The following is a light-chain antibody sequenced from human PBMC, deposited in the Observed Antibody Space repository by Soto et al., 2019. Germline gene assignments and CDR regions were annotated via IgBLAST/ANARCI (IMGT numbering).Light chain of an antibody. CDR1: QSISSE. CDR3: QEGHNWSLT. CDR2: GAS. J-gene: IGKJ2*01. Sequence: EIVMTQSPATLSVSPGERATLSCRATQSISSELAWYQQRPGQPPRLLIYGASTRATGVPDRFTGSGSGSDFTLTSGGLQSEDSAAYYCQEGHNWSLTSGQGTRLVI. V-gene: IGKV3-15*01.